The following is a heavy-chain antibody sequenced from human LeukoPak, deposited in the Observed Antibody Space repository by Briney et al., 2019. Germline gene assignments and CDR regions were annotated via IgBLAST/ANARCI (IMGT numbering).Heavy chain of an antibody. CDR3: AKDLDSSGYFDY. J-gene: IGHJ4*02. D-gene: IGHD3-22*01. CDR2: ISYDGSNK. Sequence: GGSLRLSCAASGFTFSSYGMHWVSQAPGKGLEWVAVISYDGSNKYYADSVKGRFTISRDNSKNTLYLQMNSLRAEDTAVYYCAKDLDSSGYFDYWGQGTLVTDSS. CDR1: GFTFSSYG. V-gene: IGHV3-30*18.